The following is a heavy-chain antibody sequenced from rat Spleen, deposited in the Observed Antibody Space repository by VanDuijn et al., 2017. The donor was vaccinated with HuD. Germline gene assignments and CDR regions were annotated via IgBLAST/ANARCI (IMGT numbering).Heavy chain of an antibody. CDR1: GFTFSNYY. Sequence: EVQLVESGGGLVQPGRSLKLSCAASGFTFSNYYMAWVRQAPKKGLEWVATISTSGSRTYYPDSVKGRFTISRDNAKSSLYLQMNSLRSEDTATYYCSTAGSGLDYYYAGGFDYWGQGVMVTVSS. CDR3: STAGSGLDYYYAGGFDY. J-gene: IGHJ2*01. V-gene: IGHV5-27*01. CDR2: ISTSGSRT. D-gene: IGHD1-6*01.